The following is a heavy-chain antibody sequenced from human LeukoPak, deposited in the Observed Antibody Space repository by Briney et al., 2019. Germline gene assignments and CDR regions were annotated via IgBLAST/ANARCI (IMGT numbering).Heavy chain of an antibody. J-gene: IGHJ3*02. CDR1: GYTFMNHY. CDR3: ARGKILYTHGAFDI. CDR2: INPTTAGT. V-gene: IGHV1-2*02. Sequence: ASVKVSCKASGYTFMNHYLHWVRQAPGQGPEWLGWINPTTAGTNYAQRSQGRVTFTRDTSIDTVYMEVNRLTSEDTAMYYCARGKILYTHGAFDIWGQGTMVTVSS.